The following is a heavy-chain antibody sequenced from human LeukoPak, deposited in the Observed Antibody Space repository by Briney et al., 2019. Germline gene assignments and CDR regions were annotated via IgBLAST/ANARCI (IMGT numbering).Heavy chain of an antibody. Sequence: GGSLRLSCAASGFSFGSYAMGWTRQAPGQGLEWVSAISGSGSHANYAESMKGRFTISRDNSKNTLYLQMHSLIAADTAVYYCGSGPVGTTVPWGQGTLVTVSS. CDR2: ISGSGSHA. D-gene: IGHD1-1*01. V-gene: IGHV3-23*01. CDR1: GFSFGSYA. J-gene: IGHJ5*02. CDR3: GSGPVGTTVP.